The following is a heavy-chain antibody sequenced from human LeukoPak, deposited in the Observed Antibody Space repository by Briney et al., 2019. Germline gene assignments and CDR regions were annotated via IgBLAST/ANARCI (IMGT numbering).Heavy chain of an antibody. CDR1: GGSISSSSYS. CDR2: IYHSGST. D-gene: IGHD2-2*02. J-gene: IGHJ4*02. V-gene: IGHV4-39*07. Sequence: TASETLSLTCTVSGGSISSSSYSWGWIRQPPGKGLEWIGSIYHSGSTYYNPSLTSRVTISVDTSKNQFSLKLSSVTAADTAVYYCARGSSAWSGDVVVPAAIFSHLEVNPYYFDYWGQGTLVTVSS. CDR3: ARGSSAWSGDVVVPAAIFSHLEVNPYYFDY.